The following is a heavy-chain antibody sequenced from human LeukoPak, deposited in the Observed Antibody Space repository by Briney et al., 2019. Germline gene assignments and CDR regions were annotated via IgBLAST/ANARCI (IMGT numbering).Heavy chain of an antibody. CDR3: AREHSTLPPPFFDY. J-gene: IGHJ4*02. Sequence: PGGSLRLSCAASGFTFSSYAMHWVRQAPGKGLEWVAVISYDGSNKYYADSVKGRFTISRDSSKNTLYLQMNSLRAEDTAVYYCAREHSTLPPPFFDYGAQGPLFPVS. CDR1: GFTFSSYA. D-gene: IGHD3-10*01. CDR2: ISYDGSNK. V-gene: IGHV3-30-3*01.